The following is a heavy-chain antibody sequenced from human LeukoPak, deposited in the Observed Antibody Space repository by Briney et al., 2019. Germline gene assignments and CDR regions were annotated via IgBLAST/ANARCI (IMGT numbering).Heavy chain of an antibody. Sequence: PSETLSLTCTVSGRSISSYYWSWIRHPPGKGLECIRYIYYSGSTNYNPSLKSRVTISVDTSKNKYSLKLSSVTAMNRAGDYWTGVCFLVIPASIRGGIFEYWGQGTLVTVSS. D-gene: IGHD2-2*01. CDR3: TGVCFLVIPASIRGGIFEY. V-gene: IGHV4-59*01. J-gene: IGHJ4*02. CDR1: GRSISSYY. CDR2: IYYSGST.